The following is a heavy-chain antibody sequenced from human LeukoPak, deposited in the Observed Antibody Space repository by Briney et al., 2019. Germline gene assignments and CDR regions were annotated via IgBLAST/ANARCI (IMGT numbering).Heavy chain of an antibody. CDR3: AREFGDGNIGAFDI. CDR2: IHPNSGDT. CDR1: GYTFTDYY. J-gene: IGHJ3*02. V-gene: IGHV1-2*02. D-gene: IGHD2/OR15-2a*01. Sequence: ASVKVSCKASGYTFTDYYIHWMRQAPGQGLEYMGYIHPNSGDTNSAQSFQGRVALTRDTSISTASMDLSSLRSDDTAVYYCAREFGDGNIGAFDIWGQGTLVTVSS.